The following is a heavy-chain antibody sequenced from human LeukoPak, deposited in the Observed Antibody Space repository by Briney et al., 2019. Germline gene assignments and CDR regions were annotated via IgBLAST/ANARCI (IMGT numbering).Heavy chain of an antibody. D-gene: IGHD2-2*02. CDR3: ARQGGCSSTSCYSQMDY. J-gene: IGHJ4*02. V-gene: IGHV4-39*01. Sequence: SSETLSLTCTVSGGSISSSSYYWGWIRQPPGKGLEWIGSIYYSGSTYYNPSLKSRVTISVDTSKNQFSLKLSSVTAADTAVYYCARQGGCSSTSCYSQMDYWGQGTLVTVSP. CDR1: GGSISSSSYY. CDR2: IYYSGST.